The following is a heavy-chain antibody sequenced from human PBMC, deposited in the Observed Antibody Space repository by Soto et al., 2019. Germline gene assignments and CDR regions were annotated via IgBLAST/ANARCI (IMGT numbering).Heavy chain of an antibody. CDR2: INPNSGGT. V-gene: IGHV1-2*02. CDR3: AREYNAMNTVTNWVDP. D-gene: IGHD4-4*01. Sequence: GASVKVSCKASGYTFTGYYMHWVRQAPGQGLEWMGWINPNSGGTNYAQKFQGRVTMTRDTSISTAYMELSRLRSDDTAVYYCAREYNAMNTVTNWVDPWGQGPLVTVSS. CDR1: GYTFTGYY. J-gene: IGHJ5*02.